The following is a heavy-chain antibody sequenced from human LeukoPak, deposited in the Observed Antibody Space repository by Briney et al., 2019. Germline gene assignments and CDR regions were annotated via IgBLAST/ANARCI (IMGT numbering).Heavy chain of an antibody. CDR3: ARGIVVANFDY. CDR1: GYTFSSSG. V-gene: IGHV1-46*01. J-gene: IGHJ4*02. D-gene: IGHD6-19*01. CDR2: INPSGGST. Sequence: ASVKVSCKASGYTFSSSGISWVRQAPGQGLEWMGIINPSGGSTSYAQKFQGRVTMTRDTSTSTVYMELSSLRSEDTAVYFCARGIVVANFDYWGQGTLVTVSS.